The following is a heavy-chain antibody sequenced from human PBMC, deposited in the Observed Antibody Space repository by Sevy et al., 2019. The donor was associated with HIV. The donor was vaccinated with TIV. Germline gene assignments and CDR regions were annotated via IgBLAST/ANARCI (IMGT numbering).Heavy chain of an antibody. Sequence: GRSLRLSCLASGFTFKNAWMSWVRQTPGKGLEWVGRIKSKTDGGTRDFAAVVKGRFAITRDDSKNTVSLQMDNLRTEDTAIYYCTAGVGTSDFDYWGQGILVTVSS. CDR3: TAGVGTSDFDY. CDR2: IKSKTDGGTR. V-gene: IGHV3-15*01. J-gene: IGHJ4*02. D-gene: IGHD3-3*01. CDR1: GFTFKNAW.